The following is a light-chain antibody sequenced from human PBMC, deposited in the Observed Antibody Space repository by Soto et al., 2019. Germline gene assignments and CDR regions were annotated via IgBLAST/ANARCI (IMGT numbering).Light chain of an antibody. V-gene: IGLV2-23*02. CDR3: CLYTGSYNFAV. CDR1: TSFVGTYNF. Sequence: QSVLTQPASVSGSAGQSITISCTGTTSFVGTYNFVSWYQQHPGKAPQVLIYEFTKRPPGVPNRFSGSKSGNTASLTISGLQADDEADYYCCLYTGSYNFAVFGGGTKITVL. CDR2: EFT. J-gene: IGLJ2*01.